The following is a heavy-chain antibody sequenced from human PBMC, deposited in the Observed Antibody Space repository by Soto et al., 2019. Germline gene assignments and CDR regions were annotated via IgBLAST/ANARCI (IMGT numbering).Heavy chain of an antibody. CDR1: DDSSSSYK. D-gene: IGHD3-10*01. J-gene: IGHJ6*02. V-gene: IGHV4-59*08. CDR3: VRQGFGRLHGLVDV. CDR2: IDSNGGT. Sequence: QVQLQESGPGLVKPSETLSLTCTVSDDSSSSYKWSWIRQPPGRRLEWIGYIDSNGGTSYNHSLQSRVTISIDTSTKQFSLKLSSVTAADTAVYYCVRQGFGRLHGLVDVWGQGTTVTVSS.